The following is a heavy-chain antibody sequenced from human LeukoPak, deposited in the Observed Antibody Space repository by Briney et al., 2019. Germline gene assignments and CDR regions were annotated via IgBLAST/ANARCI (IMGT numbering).Heavy chain of an antibody. CDR2: IYYSGST. V-gene: IGHV4-39*01. CDR1: GGSISSSSYY. J-gene: IGHJ3*02. D-gene: IGHD6-6*01. CDR3: ARQVGSSTLNDAFDI. Sequence: SETLSLTCTVSGGSISSSSYYWGWIRQPPGKGLEWIGSIYYSGSTYYNPSLKSRVTISVDTSKNQFSLKLSSVTAADTAVYYCARQVGSSTLNDAFDIWGQGTMVTVSS.